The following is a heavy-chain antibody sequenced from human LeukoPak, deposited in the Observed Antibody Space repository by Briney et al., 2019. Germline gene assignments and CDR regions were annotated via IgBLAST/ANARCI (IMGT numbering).Heavy chain of an antibody. Sequence: GGSLRLSCTGSGFMFDDYALTWVRQAPGRGLEWISFIRSIGYGGTTDYAASVKGRFTISRDDSKGVLYLQMNSLKTDDTAVYFCTGNRGGQLPFDYWGQGTLVTVSS. D-gene: IGHD1-1*01. V-gene: IGHV3-49*04. CDR3: TGNRGGQLPFDY. CDR2: IRSIGYGGTT. CDR1: GFMFDDYA. J-gene: IGHJ4*02.